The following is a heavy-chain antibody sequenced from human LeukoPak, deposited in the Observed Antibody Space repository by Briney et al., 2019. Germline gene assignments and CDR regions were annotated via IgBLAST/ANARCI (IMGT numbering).Heavy chain of an antibody. CDR3: ASHSSSWYWWFDP. D-gene: IGHD6-13*01. CDR2: IYYSGNT. J-gene: IGHJ5*02. CDR1: GGSISSGDYY. Sequence: SETLSLTCTVSGGSISSGDYYWSWIRQPPGKGLEWIGHIYYSGNTYYNPSFKSRVTIPVDTSKNQFSLKLSSVTAADTAVYYCASHSSSWYWWFDPWGQGTLVTVSS. V-gene: IGHV4-30-4*02.